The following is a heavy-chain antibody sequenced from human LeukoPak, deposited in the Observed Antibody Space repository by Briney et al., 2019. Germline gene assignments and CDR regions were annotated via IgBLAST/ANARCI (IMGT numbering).Heavy chain of an antibody. CDR2: TSSDLNVK. V-gene: IGHV3-30-3*01. J-gene: IGHJ4*02. CDR3: AREGYYGSGSPPSLYFDY. CDR1: GFTFRNYV. D-gene: IGHD3-10*01. Sequence: TGGSLRLSCAVSGFTFRNYVIHWVRRAPGKGLEWVAVTSSDLNVKLYADSVKGRFTISRDNSRSTLYLQMNSLRPEDTAIYYCAREGYYGSGSPPSLYFDYWGQGTLVTVSS.